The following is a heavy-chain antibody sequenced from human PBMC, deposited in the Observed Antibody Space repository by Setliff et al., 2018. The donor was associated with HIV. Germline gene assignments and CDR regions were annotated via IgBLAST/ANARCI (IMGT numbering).Heavy chain of an antibody. Sequence: SVKVSCKASGGTFSSYAISWVRQAPGQGLEWMGRIIPIFGTANYAHKFQGRVTITADKSTSTAYMELSSLRSEDTAVYYCARGGTTDAFDIWGQGTMVTVSS. D-gene: IGHD3-16*01. CDR1: GGTFSSYA. CDR3: ARGGTTDAFDI. V-gene: IGHV1-69*06. J-gene: IGHJ3*02. CDR2: IIPIFGTA.